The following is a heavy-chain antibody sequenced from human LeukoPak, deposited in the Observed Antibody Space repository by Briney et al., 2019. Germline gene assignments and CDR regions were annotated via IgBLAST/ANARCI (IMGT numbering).Heavy chain of an antibody. D-gene: IGHD6-13*01. CDR1: GFTFSSYW. J-gene: IGHJ4*02. V-gene: IGHV3-7*01. CDR3: ARDIEAAGLFLDY. CDR2: MKYDGSEK. Sequence: GGSLSLSCAASGFTFSSYWMSWVRQAPGKGLEWVANMKYDGSEKYYVDSVKGRFTISRDNAKNSLYLQMNSLRAEDTAVYYCARDIEAAGLFLDYWGQGTLVTVSS.